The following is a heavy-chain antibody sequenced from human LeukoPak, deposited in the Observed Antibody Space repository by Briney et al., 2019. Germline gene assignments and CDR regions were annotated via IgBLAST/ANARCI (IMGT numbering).Heavy chain of an antibody. V-gene: IGHV3-9*01. D-gene: IGHD5-18*01. CDR3: ARDRGYSYAHPLDF. J-gene: IGHJ4*02. CDR2: ISWNSGSI. Sequence: GGSLRLSCAASGFTFDDYAMHWVRQAPGKGLEWVSGISWNSGSIGYADSVRGRFTISKDNSKNTLYLQMNSLRAEDTAVYYCARDRGYSYAHPLDFWGQGTLVTVSS. CDR1: GFTFDDYA.